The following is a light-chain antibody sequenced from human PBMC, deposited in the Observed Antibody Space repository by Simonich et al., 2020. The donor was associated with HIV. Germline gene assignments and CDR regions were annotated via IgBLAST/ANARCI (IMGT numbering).Light chain of an antibody. Sequence: QSALTQPASVSGSPGQSLTISCTGTSSDVGGYNYVSWYQQHPGNAPKLMIDYVSKRPSGVSNRFSGAKSGNTASLTISGLQAEDEADYYCSSYTSSSTLVFGGGTKLTVL. CDR3: SSYTSSSTLV. V-gene: IGLV2-14*01. CDR1: SSDVGGYNY. CDR2: YVS. J-gene: IGLJ2*01.